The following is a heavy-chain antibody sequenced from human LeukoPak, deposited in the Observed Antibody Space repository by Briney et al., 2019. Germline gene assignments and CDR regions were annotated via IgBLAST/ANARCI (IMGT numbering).Heavy chain of an antibody. CDR1: GFTLSSNW. D-gene: IGHD2-8*01. Sequence: PGGSPRLSCAASGFTLSSNWTNWVRQAPGKGLEWVAIIKQDGSEKYYVDSVKGRFTISRDNAKNSLYLQMNSLRAEDTAVYYCARGNGFIIDYWGQGTLVTVSS. J-gene: IGHJ4*02. CDR3: ARGNGFIIDY. CDR2: IKQDGSEK. V-gene: IGHV3-7*01.